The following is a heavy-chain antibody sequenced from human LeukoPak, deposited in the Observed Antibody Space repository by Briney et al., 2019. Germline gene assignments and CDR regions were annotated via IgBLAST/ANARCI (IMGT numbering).Heavy chain of an antibody. CDR3: ARFVTTSHYFDY. CDR2: IIPIFGTA. D-gene: IGHD4-11*01. J-gene: IGHJ4*02. V-gene: IGHV1-69*13. Sequence: GASVKVSCKASGYTFTSYGISWVRQAPGQGLEWMGGIIPIFGTANYAQKFQGRVTITADESTSTAYMELSSLRSEDTAVYYCARFVTTSHYFDYWGQGTLVTVSS. CDR1: GYTFTSYG.